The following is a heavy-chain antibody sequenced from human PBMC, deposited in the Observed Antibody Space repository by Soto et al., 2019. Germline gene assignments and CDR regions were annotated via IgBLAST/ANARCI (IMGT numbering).Heavy chain of an antibody. Sequence: EMQLLESGGGLVQPGGSLRLSCAASGITFSSYVMNWVRQAPGKGLEWVSTISGTGGDTYYADSVKGRFTVSRDNSKNTLFLQMNSLRAEDTTVYYCAKGNNGYALFFDYWGQGTLLTVSS. J-gene: IGHJ4*02. CDR2: ISGTGGDT. CDR1: GITFSSYV. D-gene: IGHD5-12*01. CDR3: AKGNNGYALFFDY. V-gene: IGHV3-23*01.